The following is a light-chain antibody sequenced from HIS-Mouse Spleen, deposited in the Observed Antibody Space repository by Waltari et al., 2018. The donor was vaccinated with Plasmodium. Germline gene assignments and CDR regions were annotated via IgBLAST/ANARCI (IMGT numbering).Light chain of an antibody. CDR2: APS. CDR1: QGIRND. Sequence: AIQMTQSPSSLSASVGDRVTITCRASQGIRNDLGWYQQKPGRAPKLLIYAPSSLQSGVTSRFSGSGSGTDFTLTISSLQPEDFATYYCLQDYNYPYTFGQGTRLEIK. V-gene: IGKV1-6*01. J-gene: IGKJ2*01. CDR3: LQDYNYPYT.